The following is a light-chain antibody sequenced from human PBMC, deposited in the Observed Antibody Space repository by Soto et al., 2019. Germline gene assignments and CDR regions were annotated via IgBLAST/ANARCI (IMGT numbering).Light chain of an antibody. CDR1: SSDVGGYNF. V-gene: IGLV2-11*01. CDR2: DVT. Sequence: QSALTQPRSVSGSPGQSVTISCTGTSSDVGGYNFVSWYQQHPGKAPKLMIYDVTERPSGVPDRFSGSKSGNTASLTISGLQAEDEADYYCCSYAASNTLLFGGGTQLTVL. CDR3: CSYAASNTLL. J-gene: IGLJ2*01.